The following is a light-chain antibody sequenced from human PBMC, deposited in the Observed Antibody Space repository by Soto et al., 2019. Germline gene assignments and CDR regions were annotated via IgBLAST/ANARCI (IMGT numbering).Light chain of an antibody. V-gene: IGKV3-15*01. J-gene: IGKJ3*01. CDR3: QEYSKWHPFT. CDR1: QSVGRN. CDR2: AAS. Sequence: EIVVTQSPGILSVSPGDRATLSCRASQSVGRNLAWYQQKPGQAPTLLIYAASTRATGLPARFSGSGSGTDFTLTISSLQSADFAVDYFQEYSKWHPFTFGPGTRVDIK.